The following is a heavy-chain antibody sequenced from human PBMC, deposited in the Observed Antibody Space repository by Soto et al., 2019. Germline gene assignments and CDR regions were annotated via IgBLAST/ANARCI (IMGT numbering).Heavy chain of an antibody. J-gene: IGHJ4*02. CDR1: GGSISSGGYS. V-gene: IGHV4-30-2*01. Sequence: PSETLSLTCAVSGGSISSGGYSWSWIRQPPGKGLEWIGYIYHSGSTYYNPSLKSRVTISVDRSKNQFPLKLSSVTAADTAVYYCARGSIAAAAKPSFFDYWGQGILVTVSS. D-gene: IGHD6-13*01. CDR3: ARGSIAAAAKPSFFDY. CDR2: IYHSGST.